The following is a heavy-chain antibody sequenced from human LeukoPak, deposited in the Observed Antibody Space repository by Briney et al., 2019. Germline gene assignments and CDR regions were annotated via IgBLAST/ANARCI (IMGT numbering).Heavy chain of an antibody. Sequence: GGSLRLSCAASGFTFSSYWMNWARQAPGKGLEWVASINHNGNVNYYVDSVKGRFTISRDNSKNTLYLQMNSLRAEDTAVYYCAKERTVTHFDDWGQGTLVTVSS. V-gene: IGHV3-7*03. D-gene: IGHD4-17*01. J-gene: IGHJ4*02. CDR2: INHNGNVN. CDR3: AKERTVTHFDD. CDR1: GFTFSSYW.